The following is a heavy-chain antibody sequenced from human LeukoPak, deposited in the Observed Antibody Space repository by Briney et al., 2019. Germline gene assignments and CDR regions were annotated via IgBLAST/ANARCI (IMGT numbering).Heavy chain of an antibody. D-gene: IGHD3-3*01. CDR2: IWYGGRNT. J-gene: IGHJ4*02. CDR3: AKGSDIRVSLHFDF. V-gene: IGHV3-30*02. Sequence: GGSLRLSCAASGFTFSIYGMHWVRQTPGKGLEWVAFIWYGGRNTYYADSMKGRFTISRENSKNTLYLQMNSLRAEDTAVYHCAKGSDIRVSLHFDFWGQGTLVTVSS. CDR1: GFTFSIYG.